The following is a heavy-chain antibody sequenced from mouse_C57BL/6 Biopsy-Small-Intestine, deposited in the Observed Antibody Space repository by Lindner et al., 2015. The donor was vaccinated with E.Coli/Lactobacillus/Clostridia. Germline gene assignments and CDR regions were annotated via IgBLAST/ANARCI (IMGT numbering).Heavy chain of an antibody. Sequence: VQLQESGAELVRPGTSVKVSCKASGYAFTNYLIEWVKQRPGQGLEWIGVINPGSGGTNYNEKFKGKATLTADKSSSTAYMQLSSLTPEDSAVYFCARSTGTVYFDYWGQGTTLTVSS. J-gene: IGHJ2*01. CDR1: GYAFTNYL. CDR3: ARSTGTVYFDY. V-gene: IGHV1-54*01. D-gene: IGHD4-1*01. CDR2: INPGSGGT.